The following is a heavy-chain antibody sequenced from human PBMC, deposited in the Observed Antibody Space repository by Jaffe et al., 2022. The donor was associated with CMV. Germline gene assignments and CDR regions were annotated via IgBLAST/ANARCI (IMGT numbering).Heavy chain of an antibody. CDR3: ARGGSSGYYPTYYYYYGMDV. CDR2: INHSGST. J-gene: IGHJ6*02. CDR1: GGSFSGYY. Sequence: QVQLQQWGAGLLKPSETLSLTCAVYGGSFSGYYWSWIRQPPGKGLEWIGEINHSGSTNYNPSLKSRVTISVDTSKNQFSLKLSSVTAADTAVYYCARGGSSGYYPTYYYYYGMDVWGQGTTVTVSS. D-gene: IGHD3-22*01. V-gene: IGHV4-34*01.